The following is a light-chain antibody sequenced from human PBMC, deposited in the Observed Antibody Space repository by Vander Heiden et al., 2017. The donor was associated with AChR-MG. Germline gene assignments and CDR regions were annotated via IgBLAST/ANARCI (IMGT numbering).Light chain of an antibody. CDR3: QHYENWPLT. J-gene: IGKJ4*01. V-gene: IGKV3-15*01. Sequence: EIVMTQSPATLSVSPGESVTVSCRASQSVSRNLAWYQQKPGQAPRLLISDSSTRATGTPARFSGSGSGTEFTLTISSLQSEDFAVYYCQHYENWPLTFGGGTKVEIK. CDR2: DSS. CDR1: QSVSRN.